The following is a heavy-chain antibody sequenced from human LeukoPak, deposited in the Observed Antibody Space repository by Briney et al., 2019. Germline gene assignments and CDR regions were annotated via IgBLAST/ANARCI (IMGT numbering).Heavy chain of an antibody. CDR1: GFTFMNYV. V-gene: IGHV3-23*01. Sequence: QPGGSLRLPCSGSGFTFMNYVMAWVRQAPGKGLEWVSSIRLGGGLTHSADPVKGRFIISRDMNTLFLQMNNLRPEDTAMYYCARKITMVRGPLIKGYFDLWGRGTLVSVSS. D-gene: IGHD3-10*01. J-gene: IGHJ2*01. CDR2: IRLGGGLT. CDR3: ARKITMVRGPLIKGYFDL.